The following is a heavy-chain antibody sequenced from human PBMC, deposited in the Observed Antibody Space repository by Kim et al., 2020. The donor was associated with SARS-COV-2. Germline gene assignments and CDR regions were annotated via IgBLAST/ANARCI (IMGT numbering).Heavy chain of an antibody. CDR2: ICSNSSYI. J-gene: IGHJ5*02. CDR3: AKIYFSSTSCCRTDVVA. D-gene: IGHD2-2*01. Sequence: GGSLRLSCAASGFTFSSYSMNWVRQAPGQGLEWVSSICSNSSYIYYADSVKGRFTISRDNAQNSLYLQMNSLRAEDTAVYDCAKIYFSSTSCCRTDVVAWGQGTLVTVSS. CDR1: GFTFSSYS. V-gene: IGHV3-21*01.